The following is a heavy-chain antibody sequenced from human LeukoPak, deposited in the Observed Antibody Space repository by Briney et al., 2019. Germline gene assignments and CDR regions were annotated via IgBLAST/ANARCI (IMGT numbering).Heavy chain of an antibody. J-gene: IGHJ5*02. Sequence: PSETLSLTCAVYGGSFSGYYWSWIRQPPGKGPEWIGEINHSGSTNYNPSLKSRVTISVDTSKNQFSLKLSSVTAADTAVYYCASSTMVRGVFDRHGWFDPWGQGTLVTVSS. CDR1: GGSFSGYY. V-gene: IGHV4-34*01. CDR3: ASSTMVRGVFDRHGWFDP. D-gene: IGHD3-10*01. CDR2: INHSGST.